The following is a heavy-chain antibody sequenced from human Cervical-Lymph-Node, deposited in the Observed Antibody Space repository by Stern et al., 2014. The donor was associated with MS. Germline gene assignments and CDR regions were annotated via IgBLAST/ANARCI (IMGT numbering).Heavy chain of an antibody. Sequence: QVQLQESGPGLVKPSETLSLTCTVSGYSISSGYYWGWIRQPPGKGLEWIGSIYHSGSTYYNPSLKSRVTISVDTSKNQFSLNLSSVTAADTAVYYCARVEMATITCWGQGTLVTVSS. CDR1: GYSISSGYY. CDR3: ARVEMATITC. CDR2: IYHSGST. D-gene: IGHD5-24*01. J-gene: IGHJ4*02. V-gene: IGHV4-38-2*02.